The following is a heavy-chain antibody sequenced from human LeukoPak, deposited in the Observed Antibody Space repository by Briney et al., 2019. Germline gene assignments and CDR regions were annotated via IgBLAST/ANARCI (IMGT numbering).Heavy chain of an antibody. CDR1: GGSFSGYY. CDR2: INHSGST. V-gene: IGHV4-34*01. CDR3: ARGRSIGDSSSWYFAFDI. J-gene: IGHJ3*02. D-gene: IGHD6-13*01. Sequence: SETLSLTCAVYGGSFSGYYWSWIRRPPGKGLEWIGEINHSGSTNYNPSLKSRVTISVDTSKNQFSLKLSSVTAADTAVYYCARGRSIGDSSSWYFAFDIWGQGTMVTVSS.